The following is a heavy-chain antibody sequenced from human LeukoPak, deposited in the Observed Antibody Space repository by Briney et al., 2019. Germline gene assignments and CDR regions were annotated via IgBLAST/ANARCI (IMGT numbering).Heavy chain of an antibody. CDR3: ATGQAARLYYYYMDV. CDR2: ISPTSGDT. Sequence: ASVKVSCKVSRDTFTAYYVHWVRQAPGQGLEWMGWISPTSGDTNYAQKFLGRVTMTRDMSTSTVYMELSSLRSEDTAVYYCATGQAARLYYYYMDVWGKGTTVTVSS. D-gene: IGHD6-6*01. J-gene: IGHJ6*03. V-gene: IGHV1-2*02. CDR1: RDTFTAYY.